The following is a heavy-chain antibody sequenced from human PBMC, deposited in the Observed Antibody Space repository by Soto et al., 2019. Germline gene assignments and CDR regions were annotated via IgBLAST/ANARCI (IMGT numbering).Heavy chain of an antibody. CDR2: IYNSGST. Sequence: QLQLQESGSGLVKPSQTLSLTCAVSGGSISSGGYSWSWIRQPPGKGLEWIGYIYNSGSTYYNPALKSRVTKSGDRSKNQFCLKLSSVTAADTAVYYCARDLYYYDSSGYYLCDAFDIWGQGTMVTVSS. CDR1: GGSISSGGYS. CDR3: ARDLYYYDSSGYYLCDAFDI. J-gene: IGHJ3*02. D-gene: IGHD3-22*01. V-gene: IGHV4-30-2*01.